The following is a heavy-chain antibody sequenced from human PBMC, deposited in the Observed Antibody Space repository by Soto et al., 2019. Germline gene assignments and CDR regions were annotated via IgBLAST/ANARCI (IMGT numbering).Heavy chain of an antibody. CDR2: INPNSGGT. D-gene: IGHD3-3*01. Sequence: ASVKVSCKASGYTFTGYYMHWVRQAPGQGLEWMGWINPNSGGTNYAQKFQGWVTMTRDTSISTAYMELSRLRSDDTAVYYCARDSLSNTFFGVGNAFDIWGQGTMVTVSS. CDR3: ARDSLSNTFFGVGNAFDI. V-gene: IGHV1-2*04. CDR1: GYTFTGYY. J-gene: IGHJ3*02.